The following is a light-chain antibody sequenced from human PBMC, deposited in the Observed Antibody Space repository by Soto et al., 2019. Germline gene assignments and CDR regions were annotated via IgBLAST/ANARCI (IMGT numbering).Light chain of an antibody. Sequence: DIQMTQSPSSLSTSVGERVTITCQASQDIRNSLNWYQQKPGKAPNLLIYEASKLQTGVPSRFSGGGSGTHFTFTISNLQPEDIATYYCQHYDNLPRYTFGLGTKLEIK. CDR2: EAS. CDR1: QDIRNS. J-gene: IGKJ2*01. CDR3: QHYDNLPRYT. V-gene: IGKV1-33*01.